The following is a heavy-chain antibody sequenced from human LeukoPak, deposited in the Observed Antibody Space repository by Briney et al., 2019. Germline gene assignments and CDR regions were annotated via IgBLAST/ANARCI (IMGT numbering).Heavy chain of an antibody. V-gene: IGHV1-69*01. CDR1: GGTFSNYA. CDR3: ARSIVPTLTDNQYYYGMDV. J-gene: IGHJ6*02. Sequence: AASVKVSCKASGGTFSNYAISWVRQAPGQGLEWMGGIIPIFGTANYAQKFQGRVTITADESTSTAYMELSSLRSEDTAVYYCARSIVPTLTDNQYYYGMDVWGQGTTVTVSS. D-gene: IGHD2-8*01. CDR2: IIPIFGTA.